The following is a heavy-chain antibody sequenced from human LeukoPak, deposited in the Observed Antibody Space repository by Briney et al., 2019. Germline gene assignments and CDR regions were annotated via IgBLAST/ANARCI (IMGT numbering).Heavy chain of an antibody. CDR2: FDPEDGET. CDR1: GYTLTELS. CDR3: ATARSFWSGYYGYNWFDP. Sequence: GASVKVSFKFSGYTLTELSMHWVRQSPGKGLAWVGGFDPEDGETIYAQKFKGRVTMTEDTSTDTAYMELSSLRSEDTAVYYCATARSFWSGYYGYNWFDPWGQGTLVTVSS. V-gene: IGHV1-24*01. D-gene: IGHD3-3*01. J-gene: IGHJ5*02.